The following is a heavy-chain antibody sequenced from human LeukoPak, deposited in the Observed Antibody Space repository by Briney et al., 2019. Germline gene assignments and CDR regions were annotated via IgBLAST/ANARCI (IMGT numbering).Heavy chain of an antibody. CDR2: ISGRGGST. D-gene: IGHD2-2*01. Sequence: GRSLRLSCAASGFTFSSYAMSWVRQAPGKGLEWVSAISGRGGSTYYADSVKGRFTISRDNSKNTLYLQMNSLRAEDTAVYYCAKGYCSSTSCYPNYWGQGTLVTVSS. J-gene: IGHJ4*02. V-gene: IGHV3-23*01. CDR1: GFTFSSYA. CDR3: AKGYCSSTSCYPNY.